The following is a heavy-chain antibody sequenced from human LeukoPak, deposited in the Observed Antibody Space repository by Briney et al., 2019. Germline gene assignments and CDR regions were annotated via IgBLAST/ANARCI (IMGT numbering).Heavy chain of an antibody. Sequence: GASVKVYCKASGYTFTGYYMHWVRQAPGQGLEWMGWINPNSGGTNYAQKFQGRVTMTRDTSISTAYMELSRLRSDDTAVYYCAREAAAGNNWFDPWGQGTLVTVSS. CDR3: AREAAAGNNWFDP. CDR2: INPNSGGT. D-gene: IGHD6-13*01. CDR1: GYTFTGYY. J-gene: IGHJ5*02. V-gene: IGHV1-2*02.